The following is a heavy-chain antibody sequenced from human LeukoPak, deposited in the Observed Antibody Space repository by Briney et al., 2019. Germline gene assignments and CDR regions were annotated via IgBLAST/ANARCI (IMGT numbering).Heavy chain of an antibody. CDR3: AKARHGYNPSFFDY. Sequence: GGSLRLSCAASGFTFSTYAMSWVRQGPGKGLEWVSGISGGRGSTYYADSVKGRFTISRDNSKNTLYLQMNSLRAEDTAVYYCAKARHGYNPSFFDYWGQGTLVTVSS. V-gene: IGHV3-23*01. CDR1: GFTFSTYA. J-gene: IGHJ4*02. D-gene: IGHD5-24*01. CDR2: ISGGRGST.